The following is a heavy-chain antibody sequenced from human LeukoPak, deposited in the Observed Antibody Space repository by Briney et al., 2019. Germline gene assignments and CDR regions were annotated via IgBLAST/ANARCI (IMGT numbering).Heavy chain of an antibody. J-gene: IGHJ5*02. CDR3: ARDPSNSAGYHAHFDP. CDR1: GYTFTHHG. V-gene: IGHV1-18*04. Sequence: ASVKVSCKASGYTFTHHGISWVRQAPGQGLEWMGWISCYNGDTMYAQNVQGRATMTTDTSTTTAYIELRSLSSDDTAMYYCARDPSNSAGYHAHFDPWGQGTLVTVSS. CDR2: ISCYNGDT. D-gene: IGHD5-12*01.